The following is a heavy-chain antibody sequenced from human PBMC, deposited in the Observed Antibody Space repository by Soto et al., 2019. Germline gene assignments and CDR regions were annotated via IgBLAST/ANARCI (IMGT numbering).Heavy chain of an antibody. CDR2: ISGSGGST. CDR3: AKVDTMITFGGVTPVPDY. CDR1: SSCG. Sequence: SSCGISFEHKTKGKGLEWVSAISGSGGSTYYADSVKGRFTIARDNSKNTLYLQMNSLRAEDTAVYYCAKVDTMITFGGVTPVPDYWGHGTLVPVSS. J-gene: IGHJ4*01. D-gene: IGHD3-16*01. V-gene: IGHV3-23*01.